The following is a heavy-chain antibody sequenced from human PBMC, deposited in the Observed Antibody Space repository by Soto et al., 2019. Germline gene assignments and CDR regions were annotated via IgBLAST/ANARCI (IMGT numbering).Heavy chain of an antibody. CDR3: ARGRDIVVVPAAPSMDV. J-gene: IGHJ6*02. D-gene: IGHD2-2*01. CDR1: GGSFSGYY. Sequence: SETLSLTCAVYGGSFSGYYWSWIRQPPGRGLEWIGESNHSGSTNYNPSLKSRVTISVDTSKNQFSLKLSSVTAADTAVYYCARGRDIVVVPAAPSMDVWGQGTTVTVSS. CDR2: SNHSGST. V-gene: IGHV4-34*01.